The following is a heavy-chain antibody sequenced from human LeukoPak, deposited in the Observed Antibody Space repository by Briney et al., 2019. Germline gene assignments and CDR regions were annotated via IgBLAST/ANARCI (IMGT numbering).Heavy chain of an antibody. CDR3: ATLAAAGLNFDY. CDR2: ISWNSGSI. D-gene: IGHD6-13*01. V-gene: IGHV3-9*01. CDR1: GFTFDGYA. J-gene: IGHJ4*02. Sequence: GGSLRLSCAASGFTFDGYAMHWVRQAPGKGLEWVSGISWNSGSIGYADSVKGRFTISRDNAKNSLYLQMNSLRAEDTALYYCATLAAAGLNFDYWGQGTLVTVSS.